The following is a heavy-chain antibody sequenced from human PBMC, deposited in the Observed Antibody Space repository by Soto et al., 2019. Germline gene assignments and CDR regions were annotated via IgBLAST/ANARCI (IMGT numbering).Heavy chain of an antibody. J-gene: IGHJ4*02. V-gene: IGHV3-33*01. D-gene: IGHD4-4*01. Sequence: QVQLVESGGGVVQPGRSLRLSCAGSGFTFSNYGMHWVRQAPGKGLEWVAVIWYDGRNKYYADSVKGRFTISRDNSKNTLYLLMNSLRAEDTAVYYCARDIMTTVDYWGQGTLVTVSS. CDR3: ARDIMTTVDY. CDR1: GFTFSNYG. CDR2: IWYDGRNK.